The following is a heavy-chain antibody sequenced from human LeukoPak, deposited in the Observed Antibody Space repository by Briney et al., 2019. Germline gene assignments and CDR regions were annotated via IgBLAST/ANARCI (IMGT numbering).Heavy chain of an antibody. D-gene: IGHD2-2*01. CDR2: IYYSGST. CDR1: GGSISSYY. CDR3: ARETTQSSTSSFDY. Sequence: SETLSLTCTVSGGSISSYYWSWIRQPPGKGLEGIGYIYYSGSTNYNPSLKSRVTISVATSKNQFSLKLSSVTAADTAVYYCARETTQSSTSSFDYWGQGTLVTVSS. V-gene: IGHV4-59*01. J-gene: IGHJ4*02.